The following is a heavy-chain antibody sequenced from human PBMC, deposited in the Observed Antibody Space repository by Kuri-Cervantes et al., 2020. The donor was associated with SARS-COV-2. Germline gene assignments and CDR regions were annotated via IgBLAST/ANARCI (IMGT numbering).Heavy chain of an antibody. CDR1: GGSFSGYY. J-gene: IGHJ6*02. D-gene: IGHD3-10*01. CDR3: ARAPYLDFGAGSYYARGYYYYGMDV. CDR2: INHSGST. Sequence: ESLKISCAVYGGSFSGYYWSWIRQPPGKGLEWIGEINHSGSTNYNPSLKSPVTISVDTSKNQFSLKLSSVTAADTAVYYCARAPYLDFGAGSYYARGYYYYGMDVWGQGTTVTVSS. V-gene: IGHV4-34*01.